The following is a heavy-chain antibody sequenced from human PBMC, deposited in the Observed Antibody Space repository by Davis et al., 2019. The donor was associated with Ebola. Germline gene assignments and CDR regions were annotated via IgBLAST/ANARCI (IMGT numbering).Heavy chain of an antibody. D-gene: IGHD6-13*01. CDR3: ARDPDRSIWYNAFDV. CDR1: GFTFSGYY. Sequence: GESLKISCAASGFTFSGYYMTWIRQAPGKGLEWISYIRSGDHIAYYADSVKGRFTISSDSSKHTLYLQMNSLRAEDTAVYYCARDPDRSIWYNAFDVWGQGTMVTVSS. V-gene: IGHV3-11*04. J-gene: IGHJ3*01. CDR2: IRSGDHIA.